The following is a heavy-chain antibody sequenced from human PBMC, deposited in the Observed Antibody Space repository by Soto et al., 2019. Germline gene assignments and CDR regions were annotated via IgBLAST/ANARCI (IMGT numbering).Heavy chain of an antibody. Sequence: GGSLRLSCAASGFTFSSYGMHWVRQAPGKGLEWVAVIWYDGSNKYYADSVKGRFTISRDNSKNTLYLQMNSLRAEDTAVYYCARDPPQGRVLAAAGTEGGDYWGQGTLVTVSS. J-gene: IGHJ4*02. CDR3: ARDPPQGRVLAAAGTEGGDY. D-gene: IGHD6-13*01. CDR2: IWYDGSNK. V-gene: IGHV3-33*01. CDR1: GFTFSSYG.